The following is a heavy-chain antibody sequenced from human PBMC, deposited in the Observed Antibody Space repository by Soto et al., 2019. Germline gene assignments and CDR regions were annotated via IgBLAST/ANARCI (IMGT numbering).Heavy chain of an antibody. Sequence: EVQLVEPGGGLVKPGGSLRLSCAASGFTFSSYSMNWVRQAPGKGLEWGSSISSSSSYIYYADSVKGRFTISRDNAKNSLYQQMNSLRAEDTAVYYCAGDPIATSIFPVGDMAVRPDGRLPWRQGSLVTVSS. CDR2: ISSSSSYI. J-gene: IGHJ5*02. CDR3: AGDPIATSIFPVGDMAVRPDGRLP. D-gene: IGHD6-6*01. CDR1: GFTFSSYS. V-gene: IGHV3-21*01.